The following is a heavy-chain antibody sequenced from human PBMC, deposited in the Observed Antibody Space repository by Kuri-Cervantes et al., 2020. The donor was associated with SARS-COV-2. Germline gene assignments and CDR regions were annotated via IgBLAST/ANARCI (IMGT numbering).Heavy chain of an antibody. CDR2: IRYDGSNK. Sequence: GESLKISCAASGFTFSSYGTRWVRQAPGKGLEWVAFIRYDGSNKYYADSVKGRFTISRDNSKNTLYLQMNSLRAEDTAVYYCARDRLFRDYYDSSGYYWNSGYFDLWGRGTLVTVSS. V-gene: IGHV3-30*02. CDR3: ARDRLFRDYYDSSGYYWNSGYFDL. CDR1: GFTFSSYG. J-gene: IGHJ2*01. D-gene: IGHD3-22*01.